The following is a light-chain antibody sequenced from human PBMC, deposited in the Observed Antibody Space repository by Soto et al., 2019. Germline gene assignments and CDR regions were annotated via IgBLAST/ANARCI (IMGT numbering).Light chain of an antibody. J-gene: IGKJ1*01. Sequence: DIQMTQSPSTLSASVGDRVTFTCRASQSVSSWVAWYQQKPGKAPNLLITKASSLESGVPSRFSGSGTGTEFTLTINGLQPDDFPTYYCQQYKSFLGTFGQGTKVEIK. CDR3: QQYKSFLGT. CDR1: QSVSSW. V-gene: IGKV1-5*03. CDR2: KAS.